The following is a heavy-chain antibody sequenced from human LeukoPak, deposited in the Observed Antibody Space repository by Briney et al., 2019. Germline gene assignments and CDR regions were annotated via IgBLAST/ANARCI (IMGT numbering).Heavy chain of an antibody. CDR1: GYTFTGYY. CDR3: ATVRDIVVGGGPYYFDY. D-gene: IGHD2-15*01. CDR2: INPNSGDT. Sequence: ASVKVSCKASGYTFTGYYMHWVRQAPGQGLEWMGWINPNSGDTNCAQKFQGRVTITRGTSISTAYMELSRLKSDDTAVYYCATVRDIVVGGGPYYFDYWGQGTLVTVSS. V-gene: IGHV1-2*02. J-gene: IGHJ4*02.